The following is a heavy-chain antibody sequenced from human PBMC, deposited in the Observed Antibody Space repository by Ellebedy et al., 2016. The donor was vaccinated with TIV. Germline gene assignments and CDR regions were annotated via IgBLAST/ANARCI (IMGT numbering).Heavy chain of an antibody. D-gene: IGHD2-15*01. V-gene: IGHV1-69*13. CDR2: ITPPFGTT. J-gene: IGHJ5*02. CDR3: ASDWPYCSGVSCSPNWFDP. CDR1: GYTFTDFG. Sequence: AASVKVSCKTSGYTFTDFGITWVRQTPGQGLEWMRGITPPFGTTNRAQKFQGRLTITADESTKTAYMELSSLRSDDTAVYYCASDWPYCSGVSCSPNWFDPWGQGTLVTVSS.